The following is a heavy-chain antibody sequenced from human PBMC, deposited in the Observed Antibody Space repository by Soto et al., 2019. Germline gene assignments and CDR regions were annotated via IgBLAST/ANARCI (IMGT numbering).Heavy chain of an antibody. CDR2: ISSSSSYI. J-gene: IGHJ4*02. CDR1: GFTFSSYS. CDR3: ARDRIQLWSFLYFDY. Sequence: LRLSCAASGFTFSSYSMNWVRQAPGKGLEWVSSISSSSSYIYYADSVKGRFTISRDNAKNSLYLQMNSLRAEDTAVYYCARDRIQLWSFLYFDYWGQGTLVTVSS. V-gene: IGHV3-21*01. D-gene: IGHD5-18*01.